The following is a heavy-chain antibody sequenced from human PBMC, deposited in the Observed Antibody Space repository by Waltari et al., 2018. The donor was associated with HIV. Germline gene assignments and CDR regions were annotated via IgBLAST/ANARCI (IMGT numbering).Heavy chain of an antibody. CDR3: ARGRPRNRNYYYNSAYLENFDS. CDR1: GGPLSGFY. Sequence: QVQIQQSGVGLVKPSETLSLTCAVYGGPLSGFYCTCTRHTPGKACGWIGEVNHSGSTQFNPSLKGRLAISVDPSKNQFSLHLTSMTVADMAVYYCARGRPRNRNYYYNSAYLENFDSWGQGTVVTVSS. J-gene: IGHJ4*02. V-gene: IGHV4-34*01. CDR2: VNHSGST. D-gene: IGHD3-22*01.